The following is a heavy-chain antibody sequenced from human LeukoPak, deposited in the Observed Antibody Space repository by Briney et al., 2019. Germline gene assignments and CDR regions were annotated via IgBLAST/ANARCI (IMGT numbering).Heavy chain of an antibody. CDR3: ARITDYGDSHDAFDI. J-gene: IGHJ3*02. V-gene: IGHV4-61*02. CDR2: IYTSGST. Sequence: PSQTLSLTCTVSGGSISSGSYYWSWIRQPAGKGLEWIGRIYTSGSTNYNPSLKSRVTISVDTSKNQFSLKLSSVTAADTAVYYCARITDYGDSHDAFDIWGQGTMVTVSS. D-gene: IGHD4-17*01. CDR1: GGSISSGSYY.